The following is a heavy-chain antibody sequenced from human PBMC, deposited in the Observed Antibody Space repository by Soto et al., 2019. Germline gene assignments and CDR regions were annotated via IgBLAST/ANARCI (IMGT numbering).Heavy chain of an antibody. V-gene: IGHV3-64*01. CDR1: GFTLSSDA. Sequence: EVQLVESGGGLAQPGGSLRLSCAASGFTLSSDAMEWVRQAPGKGLEYVSGISSNGIGTYYANSVKGRFTISRDNSKNTVYLQMDSLRPEDMAVYYCARRARADYYYMDVWGKGTTVTVS. CDR2: ISSNGIGT. CDR3: ARRARADYYYMDV. J-gene: IGHJ6*03. D-gene: IGHD6-6*01.